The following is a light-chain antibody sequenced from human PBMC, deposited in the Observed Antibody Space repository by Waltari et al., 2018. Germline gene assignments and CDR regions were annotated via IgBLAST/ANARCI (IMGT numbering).Light chain of an antibody. CDR3: ASYTSSDSFVV. CDR2: DVT. V-gene: IGLV2-14*03. J-gene: IGLJ2*01. CDR1: SSDIGDYNF. Sequence: QSALTQPASVSGSPGQSITISCTGPSSDIGDYNFVSWYQHHPGEAPKLVIYDVTKRPSGISNRFSGSKSGNTASLTISGLQAEDEANYVCASYTSSDSFVVFGGGTKLTVL.